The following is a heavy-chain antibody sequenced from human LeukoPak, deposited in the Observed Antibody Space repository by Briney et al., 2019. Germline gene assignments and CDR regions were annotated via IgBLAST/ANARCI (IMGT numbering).Heavy chain of an antibody. Sequence: GGSLRLSCAASGFTFSSYWMHWVRQAPGKGLVWVSRINSDGSSTTYADSVKGRSTISRDNAKNTLYLQMNSLRAEDTAVYYCARGGSIAARQVGYWGQGTLVTVSS. CDR2: INSDGSST. V-gene: IGHV3-74*01. D-gene: IGHD6-6*01. J-gene: IGHJ4*02. CDR3: ARGGSIAARQVGY. CDR1: GFTFSSYW.